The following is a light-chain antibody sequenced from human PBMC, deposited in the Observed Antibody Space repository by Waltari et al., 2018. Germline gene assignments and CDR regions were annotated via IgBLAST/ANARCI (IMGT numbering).Light chain of an antibody. CDR2: AVT. V-gene: IGLV2-8*01. CDR3: TSLAAGSTWV. Sequence: QSALTQPPSASGSPGQSVTIACTGTSSDVGYYNYVSWYQQHPDKAPKLMLYAVTKRPSGAPDRFSGSKSDNTASLTVSGVQVEDEADYYCTSLAAGSTWVFGGGTKLTVL. CDR1: SSDVGYYNY. J-gene: IGLJ3*02.